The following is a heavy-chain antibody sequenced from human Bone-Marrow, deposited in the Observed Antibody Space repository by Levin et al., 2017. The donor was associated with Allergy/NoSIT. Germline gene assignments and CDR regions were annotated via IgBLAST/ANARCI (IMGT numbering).Heavy chain of an antibody. D-gene: IGHD3-10*01. CDR1: GFTFSSYS. CDR2: ISSSSSYI. J-gene: IGHJ4*02. V-gene: IGHV3-21*01. Sequence: PGGSLRLSCAASGFTFSSYSMNWVRQAPGKGLEWVSSISSSSSYIYYADSVKGRFTISRDNAKNSLYLQMNSLRAEDTAVYYCARDITMVQGVIWYFDYWGQGTLVTVSS. CDR3: ARDITMVQGVIWYFDY.